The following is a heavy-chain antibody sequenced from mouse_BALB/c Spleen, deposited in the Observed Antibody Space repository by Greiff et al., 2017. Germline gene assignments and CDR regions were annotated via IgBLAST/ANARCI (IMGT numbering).Heavy chain of an antibody. Sequence: QVQLQQSGAELAKPGASVKMSCKASGYTFTSYWMHWVKQRPGQGLEWIGYINPSTGYTEYNQKFKDKATLTADKSSSTAYMQLSSLTSEDSAVYYCARTRGMYDRAYYAMDYWGQGTSVTVSS. CDR1: GYTFTSYW. V-gene: IGHV1-7*01. CDR3: ARTRGMYDRAYYAMDY. J-gene: IGHJ4*01. CDR2: INPSTGYT. D-gene: IGHD2-14*01.